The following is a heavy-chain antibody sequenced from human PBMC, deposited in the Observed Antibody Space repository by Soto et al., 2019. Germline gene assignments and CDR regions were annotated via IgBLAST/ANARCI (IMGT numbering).Heavy chain of an antibody. CDR1: GGTFSSYT. CDR3: ARDRIGSSWYEVDDAVDI. J-gene: IGHJ3*02. D-gene: IGHD6-13*01. CDR2: IIPNLGIA. Sequence: QVQLVQSGAEVKKPGSSVKVSCKASGGTFSSYTISWVRQAPGQGLEWMGRIIPNLGIANYAQKFQGRVTITADKYTSTAYMELSSLRSDDTAVYYCARDRIGSSWYEVDDAVDILGQGTMVTVSS. V-gene: IGHV1-69*08.